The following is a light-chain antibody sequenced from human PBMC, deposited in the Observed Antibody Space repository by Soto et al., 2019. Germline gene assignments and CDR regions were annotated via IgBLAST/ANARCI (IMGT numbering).Light chain of an antibody. J-gene: IGLJ2*01. CDR3: AAWDDSLNGDVV. CDR2: SNN. Sequence: QSVLTQPPSASGTPGQGATSFGFGSSSNIGRNTVNWNQQFPGTAPKPLIYSNNQRPSGVPDRFSGSKSGTSASLAISGLQSEDEADYYCAAWDDSLNGDVVFGGGTKLTVL. CDR1: SSNIGRNT. V-gene: IGLV1-44*01.